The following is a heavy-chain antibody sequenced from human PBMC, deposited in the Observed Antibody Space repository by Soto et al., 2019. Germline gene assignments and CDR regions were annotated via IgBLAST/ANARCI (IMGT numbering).Heavy chain of an antibody. CDR2: ISGRSSGT. V-gene: IGHV3-23*01. J-gene: IGHJ6*03. CDR1: GFTFSTNA. CDR3: AKVSDPRFYYYMDV. D-gene: IGHD4-17*01. Sequence: EVQVLESGGGLVQPGGSLRLTCVAYGFTFSTNAMTWVRQAPGRGLEWVSAISGRSSGTYYADSVKGRFIISRDNSKNTLYLQMNSLGVEDTAIYYCAKVSDPRFYYYMDVWGRGTTVTVSS.